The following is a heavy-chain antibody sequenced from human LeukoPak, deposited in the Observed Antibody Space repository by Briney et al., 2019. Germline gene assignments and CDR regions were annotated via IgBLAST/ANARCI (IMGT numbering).Heavy chain of an antibody. Sequence: RGSLRLSCAASGFTFVSYAMSWLRQAPGKGPEGLAGISGSVGSAYYADSLRGRVIISRDNSKNTVYLQVNGLRGEDTADYYCANHAQPEYYDILTGHYLDYWGQGTLVTVSS. V-gene: IGHV3-23*01. CDR1: GFTFVSYA. CDR2: ISGSVGSA. J-gene: IGHJ4*02. CDR3: ANHAQPEYYDILTGHYLDY. D-gene: IGHD3-9*01.